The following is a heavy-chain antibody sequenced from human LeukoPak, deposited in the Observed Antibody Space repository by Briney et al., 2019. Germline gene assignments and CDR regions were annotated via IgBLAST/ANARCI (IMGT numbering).Heavy chain of an antibody. CDR1: GFTFSSYA. D-gene: IGHD6-13*01. V-gene: IGHV3-23*01. Sequence: GGSLRLSCAASGFTFSSYAMSWVRQAPGKGLEWVSAVSGSGDSTYYADSVKGRFTISRDNSKNTLYLQMNSLRAEDTAVYYCAKTRGRAAAGFGYWGQGTLVTVSS. CDR2: VSGSGDST. J-gene: IGHJ4*02. CDR3: AKTRGRAAAGFGY.